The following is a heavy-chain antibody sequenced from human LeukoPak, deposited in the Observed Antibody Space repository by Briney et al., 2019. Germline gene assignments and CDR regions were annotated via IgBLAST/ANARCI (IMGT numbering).Heavy chain of an antibody. CDR2: IYYSGST. CDR1: GGSVSSGSYY. Sequence: SETLSLTCTVSGGSVSSGSYYWSWIRQPPGKGLEWIGYIYYSGSTNYNPSLKSRVTISVDTSKNQFSLKLSSVTAADTAVYYCARVYYDSSGYYPFDYWGQGTLVTVSS. CDR3: ARVYYDSSGYYPFDY. V-gene: IGHV4-61*01. J-gene: IGHJ4*02. D-gene: IGHD3-22*01.